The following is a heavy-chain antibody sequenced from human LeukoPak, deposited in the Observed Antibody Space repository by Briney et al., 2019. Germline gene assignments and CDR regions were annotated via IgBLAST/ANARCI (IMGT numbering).Heavy chain of an antibody. D-gene: IGHD6-19*01. CDR3: ARQHPPDSSGWYVGDY. Sequence: ASVKVSCKASGGTFSSYAISWVRQAPGQGLEWMGGIIPIFGTANYAQKFQGRVTITADESTSTAYMELSSLRSEDTAVYYCARQHPPDSSGWYVGDYWGQGTLVTVSS. CDR1: GGTFSSYA. CDR2: IIPIFGTA. J-gene: IGHJ4*02. V-gene: IGHV1-69*01.